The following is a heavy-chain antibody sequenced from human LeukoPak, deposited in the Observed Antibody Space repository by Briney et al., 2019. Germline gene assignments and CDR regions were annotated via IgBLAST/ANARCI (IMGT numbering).Heavy chain of an antibody. D-gene: IGHD3-16*01. V-gene: IGHV5-51*01. CDR1: GSRFTSYW. CDR3: ARNYDYVWGRSDY. CDR2: IYPGDSDT. Sequence: GASLKISFKGSGSRFTSYWIGWVRQMPGKGLEWMGIIYPGDSDTRYSPSFQGQVTISADKSISTAYLQWSSLKASDTAMYYCARNYDYVWGRSDYWGQGTLVTVSS. J-gene: IGHJ4*02.